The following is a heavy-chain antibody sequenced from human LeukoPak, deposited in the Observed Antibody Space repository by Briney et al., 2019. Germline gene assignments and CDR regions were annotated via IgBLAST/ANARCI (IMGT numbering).Heavy chain of an antibody. CDR2: ISGSGGST. D-gene: IGHD3-22*01. CDR3: AKAQGGYSYFDY. Sequence: GGSLRLSCAASGFTFRSSAMSWVRQAPGKGLEWVSGISGSGGSTFNADSVKGRFTISRDNSKNTLYQQMNSLRAEDTAVYYCAKAQGGYSYFDYWGQGTLVTVSS. J-gene: IGHJ4*02. CDR1: GFTFRSSA. V-gene: IGHV3-23*01.